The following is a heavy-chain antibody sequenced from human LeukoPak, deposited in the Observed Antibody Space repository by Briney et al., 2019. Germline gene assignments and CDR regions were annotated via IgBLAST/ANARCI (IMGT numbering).Heavy chain of an antibody. CDR1: GGSLTCFY. CDR2: FFSRCNT. CDR3: ARYSGIYGHDY. J-gene: IGHJ4*02. V-gene: IGHV4-4*07. Sequence: SETLSLTCTFSGGSLTCFYWRWIRQPGAKGLEWIGRFFSRCNTNYNPPFKSRATISLDKSKNQFSLKLTSVTAADTAVYYCARYSGIYGHDYWGQGTLVSVSS. D-gene: IGHD3-10*01.